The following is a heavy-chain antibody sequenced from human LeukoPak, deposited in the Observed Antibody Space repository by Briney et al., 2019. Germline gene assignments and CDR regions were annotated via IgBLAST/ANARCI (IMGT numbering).Heavy chain of an antibody. CDR3: AKGLLWFGECLDY. Sequence: GGSLRLSCAASGFTVSSNYMSWVRQAPGKGLEWVSVISGSGGSTYYADSVKGRFTISRDNSKNTLYLQMNSLRVEDTAVYYCAKGLLWFGECLDYWGQGTLVTVSS. CDR2: ISGSGGST. V-gene: IGHV3-23*01. D-gene: IGHD3-10*01. J-gene: IGHJ4*02. CDR1: GFTVSSNY.